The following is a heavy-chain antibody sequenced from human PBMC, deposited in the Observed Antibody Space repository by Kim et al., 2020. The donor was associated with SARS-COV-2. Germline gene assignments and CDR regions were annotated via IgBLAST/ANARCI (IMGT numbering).Heavy chain of an antibody. J-gene: IGHJ6*02. D-gene: IGHD6-19*01. V-gene: IGHV3-23*01. Sequence: GGSLRLSCAASGFTFSSYAMSWVRQAPGKGLEWVSFISGSGGSTYYADSVKGRFTISRANSKNTLYLQMNSLRAEDTAVYYCAKDLGMAQQWLYTYYHYAMDVWGQGTTVTVSS. CDR2: ISGSGGST. CDR3: AKDLGMAQQWLYTYYHYAMDV. CDR1: GFTFSSYA.